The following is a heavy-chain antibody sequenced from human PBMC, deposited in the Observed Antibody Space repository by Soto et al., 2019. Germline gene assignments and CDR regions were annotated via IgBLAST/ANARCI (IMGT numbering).Heavy chain of an antibody. J-gene: IGHJ4*02. CDR2: INAGNGNT. CDR1: GYTFTSYA. Sequence: ASVKVSCKASGYTFTSYAMHWVRQAPGQRLEWMGWINAGNGNTKYSQKFQGRVTITRDTSANTAYMEQSSLRSEDTAVYYCARVWPDYYDSSGYGDYWGQGTLVTVSS. D-gene: IGHD3-22*01. CDR3: ARVWPDYYDSSGYGDY. V-gene: IGHV1-3*01.